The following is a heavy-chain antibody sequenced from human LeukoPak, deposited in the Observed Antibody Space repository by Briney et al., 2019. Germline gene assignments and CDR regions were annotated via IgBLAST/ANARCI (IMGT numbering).Heavy chain of an antibody. D-gene: IGHD3-3*01. J-gene: IGHJ5*02. CDR3: ARAPRKYDFWSGSNWFDP. V-gene: IGHV3-30-3*01. CDR1: GFTFSSYA. CDR2: ISYDGSNK. Sequence: PRGSLRLSCAASGFTFSSYAMHWVRQAPGKGLEWVAVISYDGSNKYYADSVKGRFTISRDNSKNTLYLQMNSLRAEDTAVYYCARAPRKYDFWSGSNWFDPWGQGTLVTVSS.